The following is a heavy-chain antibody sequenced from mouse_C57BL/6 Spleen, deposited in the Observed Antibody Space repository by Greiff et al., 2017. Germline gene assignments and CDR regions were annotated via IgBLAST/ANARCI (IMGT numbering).Heavy chain of an antibody. CDR1: GYSITSGYY. Sequence: EVKLQESGPGLVKPSQSLSLTCSVTGYSITSGYYWNWIRQFPGNKLEWMGYISYDGSNNYNPSLKNRISITRDTSKNQFILKLNSVTTEDTATYYCARQLRLRFAYWGQGTLVTVSA. D-gene: IGHD3-2*02. J-gene: IGHJ3*01. CDR3: ARQLRLRFAY. CDR2: ISYDGSN. V-gene: IGHV3-6*01.